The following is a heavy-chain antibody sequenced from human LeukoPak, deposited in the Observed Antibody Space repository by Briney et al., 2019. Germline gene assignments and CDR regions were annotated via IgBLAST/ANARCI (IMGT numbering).Heavy chain of an antibody. CDR3: AREVEGDWFDP. D-gene: IGHD1-1*01. Sequence: RASVKVSCKASGYSFTGYYMHWVRQAPGQGLEWMGLINPNSGGTNYAKKFQGRVTMTRDTSISTAYMELSRLRSDDTAVYYCAREVEGDWFDPWGQATLVTVSS. CDR1: GYSFTGYY. V-gene: IGHV1-2*02. J-gene: IGHJ5*02. CDR2: INPNSGGT.